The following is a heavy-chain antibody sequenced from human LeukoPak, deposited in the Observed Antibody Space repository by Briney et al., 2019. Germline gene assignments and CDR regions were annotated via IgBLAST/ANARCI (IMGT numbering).Heavy chain of an antibody. CDR3: AREGSSGLFDY. V-gene: IGHV3-20*04. D-gene: IGHD6-19*01. J-gene: IGHJ4*02. Sequence: GGSLTLSCAASGFTFSSYAMSWVRQAPGKGLEWVSGINWNGGSTGYADSVKGRFTMSRDNAKNSLYMQMNSLRAEDTALYYCAREGSSGLFDYWGQGTLVTVSS. CDR2: INWNGGST. CDR1: GFTFSSYA.